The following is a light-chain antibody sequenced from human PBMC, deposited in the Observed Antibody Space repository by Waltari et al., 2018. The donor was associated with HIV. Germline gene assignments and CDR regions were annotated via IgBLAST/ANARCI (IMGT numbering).Light chain of an antibody. J-gene: IGKJ1*01. CDR2: WAS. CDR1: QTLIHNSQYNNY. V-gene: IGKV4-1*01. CDR3: EQYSSPPRT. Sequence: DIVVTQSPDPLAVSLGARATINCQSRQTLIHNSQYNNYLAWYQQKPGQPPKLLMYWASTRSAGVPDRFNGSGSGTDFSLTITSLQAEDVAVYYCEQYSSPPRTFGQGTKVEIK.